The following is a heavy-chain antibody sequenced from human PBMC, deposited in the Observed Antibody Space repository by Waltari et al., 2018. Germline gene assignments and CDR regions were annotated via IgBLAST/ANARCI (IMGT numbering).Heavy chain of an antibody. CDR3: ARGWGSGFGYYYYGMDV. Sequence: QVQLVQSGAEVKKPGASVKVSCKASGYTFTSYDINWVRQATGQGLEWMGWRNPNRGNTGYAQKFQGRVTMTRNTSISTAYMELSSLRSEDTAGYYCARGWGSGFGYYYYGMDVWGQGTTVTVSS. CDR2: RNPNRGNT. V-gene: IGHV1-8*01. J-gene: IGHJ6*02. CDR1: GYTFTSYD. D-gene: IGHD6-19*01.